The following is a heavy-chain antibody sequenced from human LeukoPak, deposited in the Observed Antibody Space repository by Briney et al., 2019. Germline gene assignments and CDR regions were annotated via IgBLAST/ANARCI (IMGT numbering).Heavy chain of an antibody. D-gene: IGHD2-8*01. J-gene: IGHJ4*02. Sequence: PGGSLRLSCAASGFTFSSYAMSWVRQAPGKGLEWVSTISGSGGSTYYADSVKGRFTISRDNSKNTLYLQMNSLRAEDTAVYYCAKEGYCTNGVCSNFDYWGQGTLVTVSS. CDR3: AKEGYCTNGVCSNFDY. CDR1: GFTFSSYA. V-gene: IGHV3-23*01. CDR2: ISGSGGST.